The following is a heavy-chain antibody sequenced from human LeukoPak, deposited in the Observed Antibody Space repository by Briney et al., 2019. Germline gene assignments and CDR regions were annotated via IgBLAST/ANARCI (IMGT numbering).Heavy chain of an antibody. V-gene: IGHV6-1*01. J-gene: IGHJ5*02. D-gene: IGHD3-10*01. Sequence: SQTLSLTCAISGDSVSGNSAAWNWIRQSPSRGLEWLGRTYYRSKWYNDYAVSVKSRITINPDTSKNQFPLQLNSVTPEDTAVYYCARALWFGDPANWFDPWGQGTLVTVSS. CDR1: GDSVSGNSAA. CDR2: TYYRSKWYN. CDR3: ARALWFGDPANWFDP.